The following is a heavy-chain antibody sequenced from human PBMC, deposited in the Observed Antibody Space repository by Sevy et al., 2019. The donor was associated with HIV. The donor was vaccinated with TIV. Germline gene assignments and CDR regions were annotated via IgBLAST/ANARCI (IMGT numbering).Heavy chain of an antibody. V-gene: IGHV4-30-2*01. CDR2: IYHSGST. Sequence: SETLSLTCAVSGGSISSGGYSWSWIRQPPGKGLEWIGYIYHSGSTYYNPSLKSRVTISVDRSKNQFSLKLISVTAADTAVYYCARVRGKYYYDSSGYFDYWGQGTLVTVSS. CDR1: GGSISSGGYS. D-gene: IGHD3-22*01. CDR3: ARVRGKYYYDSSGYFDY. J-gene: IGHJ4*02.